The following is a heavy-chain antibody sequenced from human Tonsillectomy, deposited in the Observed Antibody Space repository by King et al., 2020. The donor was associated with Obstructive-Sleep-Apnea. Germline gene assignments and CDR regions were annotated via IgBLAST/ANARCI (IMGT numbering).Heavy chain of an antibody. D-gene: IGHD5-18*01. V-gene: IGHV4-38-2*02. CDR3: ARMVRQLWSPHWFVP. CDR2: IYHSGST. Sequence: VQLQESGPGLVKPSETLSLTCTVSGYSISSGYYWGWIRQPPGKGLEWIGSIYHSGSTYYNPSLKSRVTISVDTSKNQFSLKLSSVTAADTAVYYCARMVRQLWSPHWFVPWGQGTLVTVSS. J-gene: IGHJ5*02. CDR1: GYSISSGYY.